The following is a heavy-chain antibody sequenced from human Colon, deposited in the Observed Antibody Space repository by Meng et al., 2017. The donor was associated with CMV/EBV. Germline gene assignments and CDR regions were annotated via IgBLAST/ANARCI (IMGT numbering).Heavy chain of an antibody. Sequence: SETLSLTCTVSGGSVSSSDYYWSWIRQPPGKGLEWIGYIYYSGSTNYNPSLKSRVTISVDTSKNQFSLKLSSVTAADTAVYYCAREVGGSLCYFDYWGQGTLVTVSS. CDR2: IYYSGST. V-gene: IGHV4-61*08. J-gene: IGHJ4*02. D-gene: IGHD3-16*01. CDR1: GGSVSSSDYY. CDR3: AREVGGSLCYFDY.